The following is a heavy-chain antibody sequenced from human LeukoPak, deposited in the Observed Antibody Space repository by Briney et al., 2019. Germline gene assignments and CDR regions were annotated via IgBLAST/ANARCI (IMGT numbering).Heavy chain of an antibody. CDR3: ARAGYSYGDFDY. Sequence: GGSLRLSCGASGFTISGNYMSWVRQAPGKGLEWVSVIYSGGSTYYADSVKGRFTISRDNSKNTLYLQMNSLRAEDTAVYYCARAGYSYGDFDYWGQGTLVTVSS. V-gene: IGHV3-66*01. CDR1: GFTISGNY. CDR2: IYSGGST. J-gene: IGHJ4*02. D-gene: IGHD5-18*01.